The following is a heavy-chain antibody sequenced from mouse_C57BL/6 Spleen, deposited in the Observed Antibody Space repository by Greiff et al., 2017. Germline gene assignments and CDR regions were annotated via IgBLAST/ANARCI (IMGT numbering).Heavy chain of an antibody. J-gene: IGHJ1*03. D-gene: IGHD1-1*01. V-gene: IGHV1-81*01. CDR1: GYTFTSYG. CDR2: IYPRSGNT. Sequence: QVQLQQSGAELARPGASVKLSCKASGYTFTSYGISWVKQRTGQGLEWIGEIYPRSGNTYYNEKFKGKATLTADKSSSTAYMELRSLTSEDSAVYFCARYYYGSSYWYCDVWGTGTTVTVSS. CDR3: ARYYYGSSYWYCDV.